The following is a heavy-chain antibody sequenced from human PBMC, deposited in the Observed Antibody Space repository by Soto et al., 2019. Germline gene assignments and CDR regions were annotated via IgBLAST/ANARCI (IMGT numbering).Heavy chain of an antibody. D-gene: IGHD2-2*01. J-gene: IGHJ6*02. CDR2: ISYDGSNK. Sequence: PGGSLRLSCAASGFTFSSYGMHWVRQAPGKGLEWVAVISYDGSNKYYADSVKGRFTISRDNSKNTLYLQMNSLRAEDTAVYYCAKDIVVVPAALGLTGYYYYGMDVWGQGTTVTVSS. V-gene: IGHV3-30*18. CDR1: GFTFSSYG. CDR3: AKDIVVVPAALGLTGYYYYGMDV.